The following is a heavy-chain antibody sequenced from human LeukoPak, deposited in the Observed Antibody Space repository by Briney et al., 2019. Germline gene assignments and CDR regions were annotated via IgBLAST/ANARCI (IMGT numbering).Heavy chain of an antibody. CDR3: GRDAGYYIYFYFMDV. J-gene: IGHJ6*03. CDR2: ISYDATNK. D-gene: IGHD3-9*01. V-gene: IGHV3-30*04. Sequence: GGSLRLSCAASGFTFSNNAMHWVRQAPGKGLEWVALISYDATNKYYGDSVKGRFTISRDNSKNTLYLQMNSLRVEDTAVYYCGRDAGYYIYFYFMDVWGKGTTVTVSS. CDR1: GFTFSNNA.